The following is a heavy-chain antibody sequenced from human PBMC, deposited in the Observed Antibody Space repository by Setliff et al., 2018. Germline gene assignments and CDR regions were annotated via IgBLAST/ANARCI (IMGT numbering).Heavy chain of an antibody. J-gene: IGHJ6*03. Sequence: SETLSLTCTVSNFSLTSGFFWAWVRQPPGKGLEWIATVYHRGSTDYKPSLKSRATMSVDTSKNQLSLKLTSMTAADTAVYFCAREGRSSTRGWYMDAWGKGTSVTVSS. CDR2: VYHRGST. V-gene: IGHV4-38-2*02. CDR1: NFSLTSGFF. D-gene: IGHD2-2*01. CDR3: AREGRSSTRGWYMDA.